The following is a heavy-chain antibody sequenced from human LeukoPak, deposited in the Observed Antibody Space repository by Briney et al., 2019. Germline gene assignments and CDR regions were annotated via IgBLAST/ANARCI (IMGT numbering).Heavy chain of an antibody. CDR3: ARGFNRGFDP. CDR1: GFTVNSNY. V-gene: IGHV3-53*01. CDR2: IYSGGTT. D-gene: IGHD3-10*01. Sequence: GGSLRLSCAASGFTVNSNYWSWVRQAPGKGLEWVSVIYSGGTTYYADFVKGRFTFSRDNSKNMLHLQMNSLRAEDTAVYYCARGFNRGFDPWGQGTLSSSPQ. J-gene: IGHJ5*02.